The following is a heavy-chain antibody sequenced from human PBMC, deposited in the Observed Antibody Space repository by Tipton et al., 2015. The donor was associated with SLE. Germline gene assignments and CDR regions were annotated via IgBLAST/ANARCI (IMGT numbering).Heavy chain of an antibody. J-gene: IGHJ4*02. V-gene: IGHV3-7*01. CDR1: GFPFCSFW. Sequence: SLRLSCEVSGFPFCSFWMSWVRQAPGKGLEWVTNMNYDWSNQYYIDAVRGRFTISRDNARNSFFLQMNSLRPDDTAVYYCASSEVTHGVGFWGRGIRVTVSS. D-gene: IGHD2-21*02. CDR3: ASSEVTHGVGF. CDR2: MNYDWSNQ.